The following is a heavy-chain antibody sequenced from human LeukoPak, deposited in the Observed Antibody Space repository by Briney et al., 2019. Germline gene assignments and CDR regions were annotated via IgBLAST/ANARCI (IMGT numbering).Heavy chain of an antibody. V-gene: IGHV3-48*03. D-gene: IGHD3-22*01. CDR2: ISSSGNNI. J-gene: IGHJ4*02. Sequence: GGSLRLSCAASGFTFSSYEMNWVRQAPGKGLEWVSFISSSGNNIYYAVSVRGRFTISRDNAKNSLYLQMNSLRAEDTAIYYCARDFGYDSSGYPDYWGQGTLVTVSS. CDR3: ARDFGYDSSGYPDY. CDR1: GFTFSSYE.